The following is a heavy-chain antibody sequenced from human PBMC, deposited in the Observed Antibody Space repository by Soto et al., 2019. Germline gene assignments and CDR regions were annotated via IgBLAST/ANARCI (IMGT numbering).Heavy chain of an antibody. V-gene: IGHV3-23*01. Sequence: QLLESGGGLVQPGGSLRLSCEASGFSFSRNAMSWVRQAPGKGLEWVSSISSGGNTYYADSVKGRFTISRDNSKNTQSLQMTSLVAEDTAVYYCAKLGYCTGGTCYLDYDYGVDVWGQGTTVTVS. CDR3: AKLGYCTGGTCYLDYDYGVDV. D-gene: IGHD2-15*01. CDR1: GFSFSRNA. CDR2: ISSGGNT. J-gene: IGHJ6*02.